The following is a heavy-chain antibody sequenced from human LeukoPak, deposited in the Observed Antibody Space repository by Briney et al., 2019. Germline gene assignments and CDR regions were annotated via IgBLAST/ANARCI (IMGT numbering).Heavy chain of an antibody. CDR3: ARVGLGSCSSTICYSNAFDS. V-gene: IGHV1-69*13. J-gene: IGHJ3*02. Sequence: SVKVSCKASGGTFSSYAISWVRQAPGPGLECMGGIIPIFGTENYAQKFQGRVTITADESTSTAYMELRSLRSEDAAVYYCARVGLGSCSSTICYSNAFDSLGGGTIVTDSS. CDR1: GGTFSSYA. D-gene: IGHD2-2*02. CDR2: IIPIFGTE.